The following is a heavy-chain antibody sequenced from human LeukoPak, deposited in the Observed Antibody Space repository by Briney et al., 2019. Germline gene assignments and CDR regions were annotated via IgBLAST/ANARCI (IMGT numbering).Heavy chain of an antibody. Sequence: GTSVKVSCRSSGLNFRTSAIQWVRQPRGQSLEWMGWIVVGNGETKYARNLQERIAITRDMSTNTAYMELISLTSEDTAVYYCAGETYIQGCCNFDIWGQGTMVTVSS. CDR1: GLNFRTSA. CDR2: IVVGNGET. J-gene: IGHJ3*02. D-gene: IGHD2-15*01. CDR3: AGETYIQGCCNFDI. V-gene: IGHV1-58*02.